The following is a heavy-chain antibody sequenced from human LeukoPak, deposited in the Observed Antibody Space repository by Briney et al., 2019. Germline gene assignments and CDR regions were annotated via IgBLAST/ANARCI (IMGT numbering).Heavy chain of an antibody. CDR1: GYTFTSYD. J-gene: IGHJ5*02. D-gene: IGHD6-6*01. CDR3: ARGRSSIAARRRLIRFDP. Sequence: GASVKVSCKASGYTFTSYDINWLRQATVQGLEWMGWMNPNSGNTGYAQKFQGRVTITRNNSINTAYMELSSLRSEDTAVYYCARGRSSIAARRRLIRFDPWGQGTLVTVSS. V-gene: IGHV1-8*01. CDR2: MNPNSGNT.